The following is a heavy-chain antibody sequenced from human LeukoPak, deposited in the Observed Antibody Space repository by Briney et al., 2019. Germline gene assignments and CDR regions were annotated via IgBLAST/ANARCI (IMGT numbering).Heavy chain of an antibody. Sequence: GRSLRLSCAASGFTFSSYAFHWVRQAPGKGLEWVANIKQDGSEKYYVDSVKGRFTISRDNAKNSLYLQVNSLRAEDTAVYYCARGGGTTVTTANFDYWGQGTLVTVSS. CDR3: ARGGGTTVTTANFDY. J-gene: IGHJ4*02. V-gene: IGHV3-7*01. CDR2: IKQDGSEK. CDR1: GFTFSSYA. D-gene: IGHD4-17*01.